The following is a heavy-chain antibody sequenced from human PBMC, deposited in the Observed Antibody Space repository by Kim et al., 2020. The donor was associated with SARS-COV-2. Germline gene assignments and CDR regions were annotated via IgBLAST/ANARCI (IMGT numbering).Heavy chain of an antibody. CDR3: ARDFIFAFDI. CDR2: TI. J-gene: IGHJ3*02. Sequence: TIDHADSVTGRFTISTDSATNSLYLQMNSLRDEDTAVYYCARDFIFAFDIWGQGTVVTVSS. D-gene: IGHD2-21*01. V-gene: IGHV3-48*02.